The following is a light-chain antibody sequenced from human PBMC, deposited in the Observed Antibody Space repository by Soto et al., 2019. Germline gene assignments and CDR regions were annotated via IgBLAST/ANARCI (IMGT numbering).Light chain of an antibody. Sequence: EIVMTQSPATLSVSPGERATLSCRASQSVRSNLAWCQQKPGQAPRLLIYGASTRATGIPARFSGSGSGTEFTLTISSLQSEDFAVYYCQQYNNWPPYTFGQGTKLEIK. J-gene: IGKJ2*01. CDR3: QQYNNWPPYT. CDR1: QSVRSN. V-gene: IGKV3-15*01. CDR2: GAS.